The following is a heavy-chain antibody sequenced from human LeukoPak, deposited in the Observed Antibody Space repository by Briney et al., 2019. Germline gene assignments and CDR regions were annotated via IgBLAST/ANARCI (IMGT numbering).Heavy chain of an antibody. Sequence: ASVKVSCKASGGTFSSYAISWVRQAPGQGLEWMGRIIPILGIANYAQKFQGRVTITADKSTSTAYMELSSLRSEDTAVYYCARGWSGGYYFDYWGQGTLVTVSS. V-gene: IGHV1-69*04. D-gene: IGHD3-3*01. J-gene: IGHJ4*02. CDR3: ARGWSGGYYFDY. CDR2: IIPILGIA. CDR1: GGTFSSYA.